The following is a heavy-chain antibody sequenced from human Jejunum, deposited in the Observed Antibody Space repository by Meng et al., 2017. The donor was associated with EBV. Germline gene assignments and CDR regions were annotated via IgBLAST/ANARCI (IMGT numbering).Heavy chain of an antibody. J-gene: IGHJ4*02. CDR3: TREWGADY. V-gene: IGHV3-30-3*01. CDR1: GFTFSGHA. D-gene: IGHD3-16*01. Sequence: QVQLVESGGGVVKPGRSLRLSCAASGFTFSGHAMQWVRQAPGKGLKWVALISNDGNNKYYADSVKGRFTTSRDNSKNTLYLQMNSLRVDDTALYYCTREWGADYWGQGTLVTVSS. CDR2: ISNDGNNK.